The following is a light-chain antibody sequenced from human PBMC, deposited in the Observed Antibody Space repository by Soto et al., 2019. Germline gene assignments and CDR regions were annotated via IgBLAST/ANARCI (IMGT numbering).Light chain of an antibody. Sequence: SVLTQPASVSGSPGQSITISCTGTSSDIGAYNYVSWYQQYPGKAPKLMIYGVTNRPSGVSNRFSGSKTGNTASLTISGLHAEDEDDYYCFSHRSGDSHVFGTGTKVTVL. CDR1: SSDIGAYNY. CDR2: GVT. CDR3: FSHRSGDSHV. J-gene: IGLJ1*01. V-gene: IGLV2-14*01.